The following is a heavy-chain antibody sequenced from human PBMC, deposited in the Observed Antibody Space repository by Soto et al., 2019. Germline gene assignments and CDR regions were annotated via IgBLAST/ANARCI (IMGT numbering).Heavy chain of an antibody. Sequence: GGSLRLSCVASGFTFSDYGMHWVRQAPDKGLEWVAVVWSDGSIQYYGDSVKGRFTISRDNSNNTVHLQMNSLRAEDTAVYYCARVDFGGNSYYFDYWGQGTLVAVYS. V-gene: IGHV3-33*01. CDR3: ARVDFGGNSYYFDY. J-gene: IGHJ4*02. CDR1: GFTFSDYG. CDR2: VWSDGSIQ. D-gene: IGHD4-17*01.